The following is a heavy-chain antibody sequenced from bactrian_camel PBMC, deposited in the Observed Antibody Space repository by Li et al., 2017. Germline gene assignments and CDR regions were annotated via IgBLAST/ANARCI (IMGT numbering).Heavy chain of an antibody. CDR3: AAEDYCGGSWDLEVNYSY. CDR1: GSTVT. Sequence: DVQLVESGGDSVQAGGSLRLSCAASGSTVTMAWFRRAPGKEREGVAAIVLRGGHTYPNKGSTYYADSVKGRFTISEDNAKNTVFLQMNSLKPEDTSMYYCAAEDYCGGSWDLEVNYSYWGQGTQVTVS. J-gene: IGHJ4*01. V-gene: IGHV3S31*01. D-gene: IGHD2*01. CDR2: IVLRGGHTYPNKGST.